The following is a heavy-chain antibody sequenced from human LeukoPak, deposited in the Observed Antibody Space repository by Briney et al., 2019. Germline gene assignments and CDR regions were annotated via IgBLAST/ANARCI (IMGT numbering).Heavy chain of an antibody. Sequence: PGGSLSLSCAASGFTFRSYAMSGVRQAPGKGLEGVSAISGSGGSTYYADSVKGRFTISRDNSKNTLYLQMNSLRAEDTAVYYCAKQGRDMITFGGVTGSFDYWGRGTLVTVSS. V-gene: IGHV3-23*01. CDR1: GFTFRSYA. CDR3: AKQGRDMITFGGVTGSFDY. D-gene: IGHD3-16*01. J-gene: IGHJ4*02. CDR2: ISGSGGST.